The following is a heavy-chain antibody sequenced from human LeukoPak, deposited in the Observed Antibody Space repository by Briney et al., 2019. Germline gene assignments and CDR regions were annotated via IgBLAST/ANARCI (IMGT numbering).Heavy chain of an antibody. V-gene: IGHV1-18*01. Sequence: GSSVKVSCKASGGTFSSYAISWVRQAPGQGLEWMGWISAYNGNTNYAQKLQGRVTMTTDTSTSTAYMELRSLRSDDTAVYYCARGPPTITMIVEASFDYWGQGTLVTVSS. CDR2: ISAYNGNT. CDR3: ARGPPTITMIVEASFDY. J-gene: IGHJ4*02. CDR1: GGTFSSYA. D-gene: IGHD3-22*01.